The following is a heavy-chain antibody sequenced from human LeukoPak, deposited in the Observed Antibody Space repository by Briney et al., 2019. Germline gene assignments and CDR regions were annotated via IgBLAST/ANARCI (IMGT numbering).Heavy chain of an antibody. CDR2: ISGSGGST. D-gene: IGHD3-22*01. J-gene: IGHJ4*02. V-gene: IGHV3-23*01. Sequence: GVSLRLSCAASGFTFSSYAMSWVRQAPGKGLEWVSAISGSGGSTYYADSVKGRFTISRDNSKNTLYLQMNSLRAEDTAAYYCAKDQITMIVEPGDYWGQGTLVTVSS. CDR3: AKDQITMIVEPGDY. CDR1: GFTFSSYA.